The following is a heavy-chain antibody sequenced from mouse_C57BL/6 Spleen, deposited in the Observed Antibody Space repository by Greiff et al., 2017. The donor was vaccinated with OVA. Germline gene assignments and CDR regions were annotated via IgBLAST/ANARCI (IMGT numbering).Heavy chain of an antibody. V-gene: IGHV1-82*01. D-gene: IGHD2-3*01. J-gene: IGHJ4*01. CDR2: IYPGDGDT. CDR1: GYAFSSSW. CDR3: ARLDGYYGIDAMDY. Sequence: QVQLQQSGPELVKPGASVKISCKASGYAFSSSWMNWVKQRPGKGLEWIGRIYPGDGDTNYNGKFKGKATLTADKSSSTAYMQLSSLTSEDSAVYFCARLDGYYGIDAMDYWGQGTSVTVSS.